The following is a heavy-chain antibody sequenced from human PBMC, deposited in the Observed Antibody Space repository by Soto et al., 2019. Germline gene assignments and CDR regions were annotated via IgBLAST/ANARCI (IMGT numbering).Heavy chain of an antibody. CDR3: ARRSGSSSSWFDP. Sequence: PSETLSLTCTVSGASISGFYWSWIRKSAGKGLEWIGRIYATGTTDYNPSLKSRVMMSVDTSKNQFSLKLSSVTAADTAVYYCARRSGSSSSWFDPWGQGTLVTVSS. V-gene: IGHV4-4*07. CDR2: IYATGTT. D-gene: IGHD6-6*01. CDR1: GASISGFY. J-gene: IGHJ5*02.